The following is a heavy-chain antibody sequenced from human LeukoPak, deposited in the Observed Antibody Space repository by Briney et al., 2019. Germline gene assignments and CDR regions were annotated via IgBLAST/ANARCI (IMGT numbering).Heavy chain of an antibody. J-gene: IGHJ5*02. V-gene: IGHV1-2*02. CDR1: GYTFSGYY. CDR3: AREDCSGGSCYHWFDP. CDR2: INPNSGGT. D-gene: IGHD2-15*01. Sequence: ASVKVSCKASGYTFSGYYTHWVRQSPGQGLEWMGWINPNSGGTNYAQKFQGRVTMTRDTSISTAYMELSRLRSDDTAVYYCAREDCSGGSCYHWFDPWGQGTLVTVSS.